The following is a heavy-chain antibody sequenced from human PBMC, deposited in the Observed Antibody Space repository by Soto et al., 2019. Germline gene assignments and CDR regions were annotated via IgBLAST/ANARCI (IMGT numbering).Heavy chain of an antibody. CDR3: VRDGTKTLRVWFDP. V-gene: IGHV4-4*07. D-gene: IGHD1-26*01. CDR1: GASISGFY. Sequence: SDTLSLTCTVSGASISGFYWSWIRKPAGKGLEWIGRIYATGTTDYNPSLKSRVMMSVDTSKKQFSLKLRSVTAADPAVYYCVRDGTKTLRVWFDPGG. J-gene: IGHJ5*02. CDR2: IYATGTT.